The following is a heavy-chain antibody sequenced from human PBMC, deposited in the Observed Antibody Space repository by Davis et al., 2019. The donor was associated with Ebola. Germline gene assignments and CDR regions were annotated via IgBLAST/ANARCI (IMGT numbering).Heavy chain of an antibody. V-gene: IGHV3-33*01. CDR3: ARSWEYRSPSDY. CDR1: GFSFKTYG. Sequence: GESLKISCAASGFSFKTYGMHWVRQAPGKGLEWLAVIWYDGSHEYFADSMKGRFTISRDNSKNTLYLQMNSLRAEDTAVYYCARSWEYRSPSDYWGQGTLVTVSS. J-gene: IGHJ4*02. D-gene: IGHD1-26*01. CDR2: IWYDGSHE.